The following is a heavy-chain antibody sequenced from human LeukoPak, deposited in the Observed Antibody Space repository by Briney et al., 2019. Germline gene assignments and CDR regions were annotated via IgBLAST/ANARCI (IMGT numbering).Heavy chain of an antibody. CDR1: GYTLTELS. CDR3: ATTEAVAGTTDWFDP. Sequence: ASVKVSCKVSGYTLTELSMHWVRQAPGKGLEWMGGFDPEDGETIYAQKFQGRVTMTEDTSTDTAYMELSSLRSEDTAVYYCATTEAVAGTTDWFDPWGQGTLVTVSS. CDR2: FDPEDGET. D-gene: IGHD6-19*01. J-gene: IGHJ5*02. V-gene: IGHV1-24*01.